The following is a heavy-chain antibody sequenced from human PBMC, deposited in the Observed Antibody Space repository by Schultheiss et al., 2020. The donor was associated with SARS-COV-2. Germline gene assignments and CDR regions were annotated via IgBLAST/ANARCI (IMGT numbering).Heavy chain of an antibody. CDR3: ARSSGRYGLPDY. D-gene: IGHD4-17*01. CDR2: IYYTGST. Sequence: SETLSLTCTVSGDSISTNNHYWSWIRQPPGKGLEWIGYIYYTGSTNYNPSLKSRVTISVDTSKNQFSLKLSSVTAADTAMYYCARSSGRYGLPDYWGQGTLVTVSS. V-gene: IGHV4-61*05. J-gene: IGHJ4*02. CDR1: GDSISTNNHY.